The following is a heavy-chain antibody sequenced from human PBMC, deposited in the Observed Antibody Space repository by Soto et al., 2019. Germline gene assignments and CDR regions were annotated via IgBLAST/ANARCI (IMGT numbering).Heavy chain of an antibody. CDR3: ARGLRGVVAAAESRTPNWFDP. J-gene: IGHJ5*02. CDR1: GGSFSGYY. CDR2: INHSGST. V-gene: IGHV4-34*01. Sequence: QVQLQQWGAGLLKPSETLSLTCAVYGGSFSGYYWSWICQPPGKGLEWIGEINHSGSTNYNPSLKSRVTIAVDTPKHQFSLKLSSVTAADTAVYYCARGLRGVVAAAESRTPNWFDPWGQGTLVTVSS. D-gene: IGHD6-13*01.